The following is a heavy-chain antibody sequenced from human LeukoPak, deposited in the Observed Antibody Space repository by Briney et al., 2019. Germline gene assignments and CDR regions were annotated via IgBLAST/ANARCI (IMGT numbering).Heavy chain of an antibody. CDR3: ARGGGKYALDC. CDR2: ISGSGVST. V-gene: IGHV3-23*01. Sequence: GGSLRLSCAASGFTSSTYAMSWVRQAPGKGLEWVSTISGSGVSTYYADSVKDRFTISRDTSKNTLYLQMNSLRAEDTAVYYCARGGGKYALDCWGQGTLVTVSS. CDR1: GFTSSTYA. D-gene: IGHD2-15*01. J-gene: IGHJ4*02.